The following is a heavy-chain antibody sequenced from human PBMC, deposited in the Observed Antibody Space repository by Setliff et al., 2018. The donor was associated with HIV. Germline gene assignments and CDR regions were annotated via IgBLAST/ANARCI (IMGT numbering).Heavy chain of an antibody. CDR1: GYMFANYW. CDR3: ARSGGPTYNYDSSGHYPDY. Sequence: GESPKISCKGSGYMFANYWINWVRQVPGKGLEWMARIDPSDSDTNFSPSFQGHVTISVDRSITTAYLQWSSLKATDTAMYFCARSGGPTYNYDSSGHYPDYWGQGTLVTVSS. CDR2: IDPSDSDT. J-gene: IGHJ4*02. V-gene: IGHV5-10-1*01. D-gene: IGHD3-22*01.